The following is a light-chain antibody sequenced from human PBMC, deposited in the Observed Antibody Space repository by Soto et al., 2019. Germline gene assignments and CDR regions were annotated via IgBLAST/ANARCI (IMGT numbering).Light chain of an antibody. V-gene: IGKV3D-15*01. CDR2: GAS. Sequence: EIVLTQSPGTLSLSPGERATLSCRASQSVISSYLAWYQQKPGQAPRLLIYGASTRATGIPARFSGSGSGTEFTLTISSLQSEDFAVYYCQQYNNWPTFGQGTKVDI. CDR3: QQYNNWPT. CDR1: QSVISSY. J-gene: IGKJ1*01.